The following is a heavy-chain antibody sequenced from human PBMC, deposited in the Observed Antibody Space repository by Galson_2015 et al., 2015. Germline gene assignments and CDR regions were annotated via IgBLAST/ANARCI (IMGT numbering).Heavy chain of an antibody. CDR3: AKDPKLLWFGELTPLN. J-gene: IGHJ4*02. V-gene: IGHV3-30*18. CDR1: GFTFSSYG. Sequence: SLRLSCAASGFTFSSYGMHWVRQAPGKGLEWVAVISYDGSSKYYADSVKGRFTISRDNSKNTLYLQMNSLRAEDTAVYYCAKDPKLLWFGELTPLNWGQGTLVTVSS. CDR2: ISYDGSSK. D-gene: IGHD3-10*01.